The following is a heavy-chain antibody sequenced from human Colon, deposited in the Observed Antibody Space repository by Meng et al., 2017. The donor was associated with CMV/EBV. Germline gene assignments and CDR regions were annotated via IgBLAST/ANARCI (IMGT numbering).Heavy chain of an antibody. V-gene: IGHV4-39*06. CDR2: IYHSGVT. D-gene: IGHD2-15*01. CDR3: ARNTVVGAWFDP. J-gene: IGHJ5*02. Sequence: GSLRLSCTVPDGPVSNSSFYWAWIRQPPGKGLQWIGNIYHSGVTYYTPSLESRVIMSLDSRKNQFTLNLKSVTDADSAIYFCARNTVVGAWFDPWGQGTLVTVSS. CDR1: DGPVSNSSFY.